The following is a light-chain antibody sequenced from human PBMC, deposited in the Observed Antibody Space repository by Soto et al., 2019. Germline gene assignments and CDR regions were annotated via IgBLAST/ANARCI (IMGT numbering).Light chain of an antibody. J-gene: IGLJ3*02. Sequence: QSVLTQPPSASGTPGQRVTISCSGSSSNIGSNTVNWYQQLPGTAPKLLIYSNNQRPSGVPDQFSGSKSGTSASLAISGLQSEDEADYYCAAWDDSLNVWVFGGGTKLTVL. CDR3: AAWDDSLNVWV. V-gene: IGLV1-44*01. CDR2: SNN. CDR1: SSNIGSNT.